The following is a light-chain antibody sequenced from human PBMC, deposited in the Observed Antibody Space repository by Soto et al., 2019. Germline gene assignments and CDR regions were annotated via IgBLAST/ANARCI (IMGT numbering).Light chain of an antibody. CDR2: AAS. Sequence: EIVLTQSPGTLSLSPGERATLSCRASQSISSPYLAWYQQKPGQAPRFLIYAASSRVTGIPDRFSGSGSGTDFTLTISRLEPEDFAVYYCQQYDSSPQTFGQGTKVEIK. V-gene: IGKV3-20*01. CDR1: QSISSPY. J-gene: IGKJ1*01. CDR3: QQYDSSPQT.